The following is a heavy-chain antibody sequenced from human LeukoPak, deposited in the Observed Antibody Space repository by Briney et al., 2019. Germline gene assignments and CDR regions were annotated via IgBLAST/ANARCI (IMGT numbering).Heavy chain of an antibody. V-gene: IGHV4-39*01. CDR2: VLHSGIS. Sequence: PSETLSLTCTVSGGSISSSDYSWDWIRQPPGKGLEWIGTVLHSGISYYNPSLKSRVSMSVDTSKNQFFVKLTSVTAADTAMYYCARRTIGTMFDYWGQGSLVTVSS. J-gene: IGHJ4*02. D-gene: IGHD1-1*01. CDR1: GGSISSSDYS. CDR3: ARRTIGTMFDY.